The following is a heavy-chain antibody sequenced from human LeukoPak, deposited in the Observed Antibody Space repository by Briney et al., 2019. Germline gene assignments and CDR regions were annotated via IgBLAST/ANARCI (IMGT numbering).Heavy chain of an antibody. V-gene: IGHV4-39*01. CDR1: GGSISSSSYY. J-gene: IGHJ4*02. Sequence: PSETLSLTCTVSGGSISSSSYYWDWIRQPPGKGLQWIGNIYYSGSTYYNPSLKSRVTISVDTSKNQFSLKLSSVTAADTAVYYCARGESGYDCWGQGTLVTVSS. CDR3: ARGESGYDC. CDR2: IYYSGST. D-gene: IGHD5-12*01.